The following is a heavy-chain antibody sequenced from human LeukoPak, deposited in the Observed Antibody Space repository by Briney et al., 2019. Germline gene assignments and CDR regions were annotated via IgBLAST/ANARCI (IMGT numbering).Heavy chain of an antibody. V-gene: IGHV3-74*01. Sequence: GGSLRLSCAASGFTFSSYWMHWVRHAPGKGLVWVSRINSDGSSTSYADSVKGRFTISRDNAKNTLYLQMNSLRAEDTAVYYCARVTPISGYGLDYWGQGTLVAVSS. J-gene: IGHJ4*02. CDR1: GFTFSSYW. D-gene: IGHD5-12*01. CDR3: ARVTPISGYGLDY. CDR2: INSDGSST.